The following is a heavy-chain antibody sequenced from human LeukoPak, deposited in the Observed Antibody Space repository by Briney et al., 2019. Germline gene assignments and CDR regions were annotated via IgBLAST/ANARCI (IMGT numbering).Heavy chain of an antibody. V-gene: IGHV4-59*01. D-gene: IGHD2-15*01. Sequence: SETLSLTCTVSGGSISSYYWSWIRQPPGKGLEWIGYIYYSGSTNYNPSLKSRVTISVDTPKYQFSLKLSSVTAADTAVYYCAGHYCSGGSCYPRYWGQGTLVTVSS. CDR2: IYYSGST. CDR1: GGSISSYY. J-gene: IGHJ4*02. CDR3: AGHYCSGGSCYPRY.